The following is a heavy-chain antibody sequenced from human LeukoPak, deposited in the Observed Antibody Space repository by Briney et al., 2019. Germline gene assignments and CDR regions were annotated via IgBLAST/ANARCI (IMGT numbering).Heavy chain of an antibody. J-gene: IGHJ4*02. CDR3: ARQAYYDSSGYYLY. CDR2: ISSSGSTI. D-gene: IGHD3-22*01. CDR1: GFTFSNYG. V-gene: IGHV3-48*04. Sequence: GGSLRLSCAASGFTFSNYGMHWVRQAPGKGLEWVSYISSSGSTIYYADSVKGRFTISRDNAKNSLYLQMNSLRAEDTAVYYCARQAYYDSSGYYLYWGQGTLVTVSS.